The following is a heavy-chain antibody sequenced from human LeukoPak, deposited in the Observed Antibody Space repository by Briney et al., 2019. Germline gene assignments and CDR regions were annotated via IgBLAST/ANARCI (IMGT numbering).Heavy chain of an antibody. Sequence: SETLSLACSVSDDSITMYYWTWIRQPPGKGLEWIGYVDHTGSTNYNPSLKSRVTISVDTSKNQFSLKLSSVTAADTAVYYCARAGGYSSSQKVDYWGQGTLVTVSS. V-gene: IGHV4-4*08. CDR3: ARAGGYSSSQKVDY. CDR1: DDSITMYY. CDR2: VDHTGST. J-gene: IGHJ4*02. D-gene: IGHD6-13*01.